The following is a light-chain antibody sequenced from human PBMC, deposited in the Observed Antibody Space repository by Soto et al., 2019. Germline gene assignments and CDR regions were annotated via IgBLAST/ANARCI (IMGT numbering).Light chain of an antibody. Sequence: QSVLTQPPSVSGARGQRVTISCTGSSSSIGAGYAVYWYQQLPGTAPKLLIYGNSNRPSGVPDRFSGSKSGTSASLAITGLHAEDEADYYYQSYDSSLSGLVIFGGGTKLTVL. J-gene: IGLJ2*01. CDR1: SSSIGAGYA. CDR2: GNS. V-gene: IGLV1-40*01. CDR3: QSYDSSLSGLVI.